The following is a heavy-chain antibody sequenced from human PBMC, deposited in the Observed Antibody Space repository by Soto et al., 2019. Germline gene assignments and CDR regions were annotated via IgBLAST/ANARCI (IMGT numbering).Heavy chain of an antibody. CDR2: INPSGGST. Sequence: ASVKVSCKASGYTFTSYYMHWLRQAPGQGLEWMGIINPSGGSTSYAQKFQGRVTMTRDTSTSTVYMELSSLRSEDTAVYYCARDTQHTYYDILTGYTLGAFDIWGQGTMVT. CDR3: ARDTQHTYYDILTGYTLGAFDI. D-gene: IGHD3-9*01. V-gene: IGHV1-46*01. CDR1: GYTFTSYY. J-gene: IGHJ3*02.